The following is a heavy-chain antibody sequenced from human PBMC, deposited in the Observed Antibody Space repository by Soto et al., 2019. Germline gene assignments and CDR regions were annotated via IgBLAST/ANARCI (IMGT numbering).Heavy chain of an antibody. D-gene: IGHD2-8*02. V-gene: IGHV3-23*01. CDR3: AKDLGVLTFSASLEY. CDR1: GFSFTDYA. Sequence: EVQLLESGGGLVQAGGSLRLSCAASGFSFTDYAMHWIRRAPGKGLEWVSAISGGGTSTIFADSVKGRFTISRDDSRKTLYLQINSLRAEDTAIYYCAKDLGVLTFSASLEYWGQGTLVIVSS. J-gene: IGHJ4*02. CDR2: ISGGGTST.